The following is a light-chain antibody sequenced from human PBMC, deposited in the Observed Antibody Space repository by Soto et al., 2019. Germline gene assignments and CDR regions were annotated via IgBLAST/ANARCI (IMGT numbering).Light chain of an antibody. J-gene: IGLJ2*01. CDR1: SSGVENYNL. CDR3: SSYAGAVV. Sequence: QSALTQPASVSGSPGQSITLSCTRTSSGVENYNLVSWYQHRPGKAPKLIIYEGSQRPSGVSDRFSGSKSGNTASLTISGLRAEDEADYYFSSYAGAVVFGGGTKLTVL. CDR2: EGS. V-gene: IGLV2-23*01.